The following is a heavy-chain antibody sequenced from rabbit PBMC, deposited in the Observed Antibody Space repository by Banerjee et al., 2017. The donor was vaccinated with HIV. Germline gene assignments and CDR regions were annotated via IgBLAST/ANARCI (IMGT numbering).Heavy chain of an antibody. D-gene: IGHD6-1*01. CDR3: ARSDYADDGYALNL. Sequence: QEQLEESGGDLVKPEGSLTLTCTASGFSFSSGYCMCWVRQAPGKGLEWIGCIGVGGGGTDYATWAKGRFPISKTSSTTVTLQMTSLTAADTATYFCARSDYADDGYALNLWGPGTLVTVS. CDR1: GFSFSSGYC. CDR2: IGVGGGGT. V-gene: IGHV1S45*01. J-gene: IGHJ4*01.